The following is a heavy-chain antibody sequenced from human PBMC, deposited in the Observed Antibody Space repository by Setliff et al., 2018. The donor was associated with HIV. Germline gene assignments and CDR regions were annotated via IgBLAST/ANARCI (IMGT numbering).Heavy chain of an antibody. Sequence: ASVKVSCKASGYTFTVYYLHWLRQAPGQGLEWMGWMNPNSGDTNYAQKFQGRVTMTRDTSINTAFVELNSLRSDDTAVYYCARLFYDYWSGFYSGDYWGQGTLVTVSS. D-gene: IGHD3-3*01. CDR3: ARLFYDYWSGFYSGDY. CDR2: MNPNSGDT. CDR1: GYTFTVYY. J-gene: IGHJ4*02. V-gene: IGHV1-2*02.